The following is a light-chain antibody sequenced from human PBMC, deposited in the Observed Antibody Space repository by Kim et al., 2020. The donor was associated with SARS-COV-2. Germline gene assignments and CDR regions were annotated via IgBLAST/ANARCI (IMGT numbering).Light chain of an antibody. J-gene: IGKJ2*01. V-gene: IGKV3-20*01. CDR2: GTS. CDR1: QSVAPNH. Sequence: EIVLTQSPGTLSLSPGERATLSCRASQSVAPNHLAWFQQKPGQAPRLLIYGTSSRATGIPDRFSASESGTDFTLTISRLEPEDFAVYFCQQYDRPPYTLGQGIKLEI. CDR3: QQYDRPPYT.